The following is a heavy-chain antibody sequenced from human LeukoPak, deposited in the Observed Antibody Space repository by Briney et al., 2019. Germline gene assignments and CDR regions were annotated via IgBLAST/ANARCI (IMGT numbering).Heavy chain of an antibody. CDR1: GYTFTSYG. V-gene: IGHV1-18*01. CDR2: ISAYNGNT. J-gene: IGHJ4*02. CDR3: SRVPPDSSGYFVYYFDY. Sequence: ASVKVSCKASGYTFTSYGISWLRQAPGQGLEWMGWISAYNGNTNYAQKLQGRVTMTTDTSPSPAYMEPTSLKPDDTALYHCSRVPPDSSGYFVYYFDYWGQGTLVTVSS. D-gene: IGHD3-22*01.